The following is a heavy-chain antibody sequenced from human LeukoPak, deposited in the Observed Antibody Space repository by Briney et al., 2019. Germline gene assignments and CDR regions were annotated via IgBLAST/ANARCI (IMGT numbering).Heavy chain of an antibody. V-gene: IGHV3-21*01. CDR1: GFTFSSYT. Sequence: GGSLRLSCAASGFTFSSYTINWVRQAPGKGLEWVSSISSSSVYRYYADSVKGRFTISRDNAKNSLYLQMNSLRAEDTAVYYCARDQDGYQDAFDIWGQGTMVTVSS. D-gene: IGHD3-16*02. CDR3: ARDQDGYQDAFDI. J-gene: IGHJ3*02. CDR2: ISSSSVYR.